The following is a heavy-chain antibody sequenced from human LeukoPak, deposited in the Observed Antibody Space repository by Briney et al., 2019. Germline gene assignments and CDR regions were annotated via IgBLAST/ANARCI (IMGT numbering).Heavy chain of an antibody. J-gene: IGHJ4*02. CDR1: GFTFSAYW. D-gene: IGHD6-19*01. CDR2: INEGGNVK. Sequence: GGSLRLSCAASGFTFSAYWMTWVRQAPGKGLEWVANINEGGNVKFYVDSVKGRFTISRDNTKISLHLQMYSLRAEDTAVYYCARVGKNGWDFDHWGQGTLVTVSS. V-gene: IGHV3-7*01. CDR3: ARVGKNGWDFDH.